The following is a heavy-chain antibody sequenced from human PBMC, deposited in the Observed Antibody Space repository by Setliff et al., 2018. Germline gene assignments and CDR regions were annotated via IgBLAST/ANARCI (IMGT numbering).Heavy chain of an antibody. V-gene: IGHV1-69*13. Sequence: SVKVSCKASGYTFIGHYMHWVRQAPGEGLEWMGGIIPTLLGPANYAQKFQGRVTITADDSTSTVFMEVSSLRSEDTAVYYCARASQLGTDSIFDYWGQGTLVTVSS. D-gene: IGHD7-27*01. CDR3: ARASQLGTDSIFDY. CDR1: GYTFIGHY. CDR2: IIPTLLGPA. J-gene: IGHJ4*02.